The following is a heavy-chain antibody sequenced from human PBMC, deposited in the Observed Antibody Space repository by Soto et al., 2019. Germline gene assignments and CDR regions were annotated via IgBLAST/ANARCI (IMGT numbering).Heavy chain of an antibody. CDR1: GGSVSSGSYS. Sequence: PSETLSLTCTVSGGSVSSGSYSWCWIRQPPGKGLVWLGYIYYSGRTNYNPSLTSRAAISVDTSKNQFSQRLSSVIGTHTAVYFCARFGAINNWNYFDYWGQGTLVTVSS. D-gene: IGHD1-20*01. CDR2: IYYSGRT. CDR3: ARFGAINNWNYFDY. J-gene: IGHJ4*02. V-gene: IGHV4-61*01.